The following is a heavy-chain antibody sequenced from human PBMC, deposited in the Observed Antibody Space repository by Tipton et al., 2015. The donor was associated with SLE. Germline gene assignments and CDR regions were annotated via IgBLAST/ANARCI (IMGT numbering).Heavy chain of an antibody. J-gene: IGHJ4*02. D-gene: IGHD3-22*01. Sequence: TLSLTCTVSGGSISSYYWSWIRQPPGKGLEWIGYIYYSGSTNYNPSLKSRVTISVDTSKNQFSLKLSSVTAADTAVYYCARDRYYYDSSGYYFDYWGQGTLVTVSS. CDR1: GGSISSYY. CDR2: IYYSGST. CDR3: ARDRYYYDSSGYYFDY. V-gene: IGHV4-59*12.